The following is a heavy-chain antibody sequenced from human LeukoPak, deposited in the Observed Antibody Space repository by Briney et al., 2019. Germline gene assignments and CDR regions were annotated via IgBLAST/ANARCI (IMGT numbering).Heavy chain of an antibody. V-gene: IGHV1-69*01. Sequence: SVKVSCKASGGTVSSYAISWERQAPGQGLEWMGGIIPIFGTANYAQKFQGRVTITADESTSTAYMELSSLRSEDTAVYYCARGTPWYYGMDVWGKGTTVTVSS. CDR3: ARGTPWYYGMDV. J-gene: IGHJ6*04. CDR2: IIPIFGTA. CDR1: GGTVSSYA.